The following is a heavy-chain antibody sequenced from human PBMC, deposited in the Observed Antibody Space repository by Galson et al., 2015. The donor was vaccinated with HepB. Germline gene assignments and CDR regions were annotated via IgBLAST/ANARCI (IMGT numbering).Heavy chain of an antibody. D-gene: IGHD6-6*01. CDR1: EFTFSNFG. V-gene: IGHV3-30*18. Sequence: SLRLSCAASEFTFSNFGMHWVRQAPGKGLEWVAVMSYDGSNKYYADSVKGRFSISRDNSKNTLYLHMSSLRVEDTAVYFCAKPAQLVRSPFYYYYMDVWGKGTTVTVSS. CDR2: MSYDGSNK. CDR3: AKPAQLVRSPFYYYYMDV. J-gene: IGHJ6*03.